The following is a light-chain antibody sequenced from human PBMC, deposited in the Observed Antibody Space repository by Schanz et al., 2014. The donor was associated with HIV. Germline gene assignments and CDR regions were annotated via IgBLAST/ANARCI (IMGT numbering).Light chain of an antibody. J-gene: IGLJ3*02. V-gene: IGLV2-11*01. CDR2: DVS. CDR1: SSDVGGYNY. CDR3: SSYGGGDTLL. Sequence: QSVLTQPASVSGSPGQSITISCTGTSSDVGGYNYVSWYQQHPGKAPKLMIYDVSKRPSGVPDRFSGSKSGNTASLTISGLQAEDEADYYCSSYGGGDTLLFGGGTKLTVL.